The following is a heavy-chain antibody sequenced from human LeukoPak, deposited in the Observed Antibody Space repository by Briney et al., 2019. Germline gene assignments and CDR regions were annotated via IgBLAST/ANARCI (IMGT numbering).Heavy chain of an antibody. Sequence: GASVKVSCKASGYTFTGYYMHWARQAPGQGLEWMGWINPNSVDTHYAQKFKGRVTMTRDTSINTAYMELSRLRSNDTAVYYCARDQAFVYCSGGTCYDDYWGQGSLVTVSS. D-gene: IGHD2-15*01. CDR3: ARDQAFVYCSGGTCYDDY. J-gene: IGHJ4*02. CDR2: INPNSVDT. CDR1: GYTFTGYY. V-gene: IGHV1-2*02.